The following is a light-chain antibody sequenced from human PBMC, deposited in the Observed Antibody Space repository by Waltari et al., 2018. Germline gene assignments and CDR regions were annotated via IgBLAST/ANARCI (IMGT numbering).Light chain of an antibody. V-gene: IGKV3-15*01. CDR2: GAS. CDR1: QTVSGY. CDR3: QQYNHWWT. Sequence: MMTQSPATLSASPGETATLSCMASQTVSGYLSWYQQKPGQAPRLLIYGASTRATGIPAIFSGSESGAEFTLTSSSLQSEDSAVYYCQQYNHWWTFGQGTKVEIK. J-gene: IGKJ1*01.